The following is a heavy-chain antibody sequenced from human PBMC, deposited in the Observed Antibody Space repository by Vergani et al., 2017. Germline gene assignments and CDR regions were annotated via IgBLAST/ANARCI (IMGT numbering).Heavy chain of an antibody. Sequence: EVQLVESGGGLVKPGGSLRLSCAASGFTFSSYSMNWVRQAPGKGLVWVSSISSSSSYIYYADSVKRRFPISRDNSKNSLYLQMNSLRTEDTAVYYCARRGCTSCYSNWFDPWGQGTLVTVSS. D-gene: IGHD2-2*02. CDR1: GFTFSSYS. CDR3: ARRGCTSCYSNWFDP. J-gene: IGHJ5*02. V-gene: IGHV3-21*01. CDR2: ISSSSSYI.